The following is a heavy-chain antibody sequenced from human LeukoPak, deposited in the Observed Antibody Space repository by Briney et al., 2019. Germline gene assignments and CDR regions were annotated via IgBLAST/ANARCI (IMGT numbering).Heavy chain of an antibody. CDR2: MSYDGTKI. Sequence: GGSLRLSCVVSGFTFSNYAMHWVRQAPGRGLEWVAVMSYDGTKIYYGDSVKGRFTISRDNSKNTLFLQMNSLRPEDTAVYYCEGTLGLGYTYGHDYWGQGTLVTVSS. CDR1: GFTFSNYA. CDR3: EGTLGLGYTYGHDY. V-gene: IGHV3-30*04. D-gene: IGHD5-18*01. J-gene: IGHJ4*02.